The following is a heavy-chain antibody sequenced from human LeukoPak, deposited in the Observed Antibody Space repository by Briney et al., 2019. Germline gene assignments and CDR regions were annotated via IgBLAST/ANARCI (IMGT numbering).Heavy chain of an antibody. D-gene: IGHD3-10*01. Sequence: GSSVKVSCKASGGTFSSYAISWVRQAPGQGLEWMGGIIPIFDTANYAQKFQGRVTITADESTSTAYMELSSLRSEDTAVYYCARGGSYYGSGSYRLMDVWGKGTTVTVSS. CDR1: GGTFSSYA. J-gene: IGHJ6*04. CDR3: ARGGSYYGSGSYRLMDV. V-gene: IGHV1-69*01. CDR2: IIPIFDTA.